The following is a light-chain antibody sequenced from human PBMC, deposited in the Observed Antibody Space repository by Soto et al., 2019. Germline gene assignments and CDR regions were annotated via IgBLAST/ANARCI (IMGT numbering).Light chain of an antibody. CDR2: RGS. CDR3: SSYTRTGSLYV. Sequence: QSVLTQPASVSGSPGQSITISCTGTSSDNAIYNYVSWYQQHPGKAPKLLIYRGSNRPSGVSNRFSGSESGNTASLTISGLLAEDETYYYCSSYTRTGSLYVFDTGTKVTVL. CDR1: SSDNAIYNY. J-gene: IGLJ1*01. V-gene: IGLV2-14*01.